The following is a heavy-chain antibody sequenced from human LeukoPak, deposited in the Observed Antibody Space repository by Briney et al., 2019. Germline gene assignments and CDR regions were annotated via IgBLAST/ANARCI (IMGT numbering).Heavy chain of an antibody. J-gene: IGHJ4*02. V-gene: IGHV1-2*02. CDR2: INPNSGGT. CDR3: ARSVGMTYNYDY. D-gene: IGHD1-26*01. Sequence: ASVKVSCKASGYTFTVYYMHWVRQAPGQGLEWMGWINPNSGGTNYAQKFQGRVTMTRDTSISTAYMELSRLRSDDTAVYYCARSVGMTYNYDYWGQGTLVTVSS. CDR1: GYTFTVYY.